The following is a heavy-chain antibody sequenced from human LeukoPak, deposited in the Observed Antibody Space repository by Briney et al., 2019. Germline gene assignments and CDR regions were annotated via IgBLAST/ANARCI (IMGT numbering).Heavy chain of an antibody. J-gene: IGHJ4*02. CDR3: ARLRFDFWSGYTPPYFDY. V-gene: IGHV4-39*01. CDR2: IYYSGTT. Sequence: PSETLSLTCTVSGGSISSSSYSWGRIRQPPGKGLEWIGSIYYSGTTYYNPSLKSRVTISVDTSKIQFSLKLSSVAATDTAVYFCARLRFDFWSGYTPPYFDYWGQGTLVTVSS. CDR1: GGSISSSSYS. D-gene: IGHD3-3*01.